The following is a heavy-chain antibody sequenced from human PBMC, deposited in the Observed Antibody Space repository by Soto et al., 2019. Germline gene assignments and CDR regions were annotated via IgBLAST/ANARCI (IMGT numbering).Heavy chain of an antibody. Sequence: QVHLVQSGAEVKKPGASVKVSCKASGYTFSNYAFSWVRQAPGQGLEWMGWIGTYNGITNYSQKFQDRVTLTTDTSTSTAYMELRSPRSDDTAVYYCARDLSRLDYWGQGTLVTVSS. D-gene: IGHD6-19*01. V-gene: IGHV1-18*01. CDR1: GYTFSNYA. CDR3: ARDLSRLDY. J-gene: IGHJ4*02. CDR2: IGTYNGIT.